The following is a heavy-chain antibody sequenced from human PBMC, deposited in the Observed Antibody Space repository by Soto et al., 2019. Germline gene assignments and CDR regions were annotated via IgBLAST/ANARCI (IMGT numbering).Heavy chain of an antibody. D-gene: IGHD6-19*01. J-gene: IGHJ5*02. CDR3: ARCTVDTIVTSGWCHYLDP. Sequence: EVQLLDSGGGVVQPGGSLRLSCAASGFTFSSSAMSWVRQAPGKGLEWVSAVSGSDGTTYYADSVRGRFTISRDNSKNTLYLQMNSLRAEDTAIYFCARCTVDTIVTSGWCHYLDPWGQGTLVTVSS. CDR2: VSGSDGTT. V-gene: IGHV3-23*01. CDR1: GFTFSSSA.